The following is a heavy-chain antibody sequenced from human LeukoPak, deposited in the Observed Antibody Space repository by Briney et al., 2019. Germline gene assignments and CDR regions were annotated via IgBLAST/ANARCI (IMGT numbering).Heavy chain of an antibody. J-gene: IGHJ4*02. D-gene: IGHD3-22*01. CDR1: GGSFSGYY. Sequence: PSETLSLTCAVYGGSFSGYYWSWIRQPPGKGLEWIGEINHSGSTNYNPSLKSRVTISVDTSKNQFSLKLSSVTAADTAVYYCARGSPYYYDSSGYLIFDYWGQGTLVTVSS. V-gene: IGHV4-34*01. CDR3: ARGSPYYYDSSGYLIFDY. CDR2: INHSGST.